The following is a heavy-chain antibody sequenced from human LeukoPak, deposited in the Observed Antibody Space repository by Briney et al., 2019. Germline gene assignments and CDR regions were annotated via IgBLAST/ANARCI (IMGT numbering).Heavy chain of an antibody. V-gene: IGHV3-48*01. D-gene: IGHD2-8*02. CDR3: ARERVTDAGVGTGAYDV. CDR2: ITNDGRTT. CDR1: GFRFTSYP. Sequence: GGSLRLSCVASGFRFTSYPMNWFGQPPGKGLDWVSYITNDGRTTYHQASVKGRLTFSRENSQKSLYRYIDILRGQDTVGYFFARERVTDAGVGTGAYDVCGQGATVIVSS. J-gene: IGHJ3*01.